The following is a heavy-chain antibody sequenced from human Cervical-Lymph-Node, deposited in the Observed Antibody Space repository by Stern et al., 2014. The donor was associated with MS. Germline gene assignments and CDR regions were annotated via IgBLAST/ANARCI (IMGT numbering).Heavy chain of an antibody. CDR1: GYTFIAYY. CDR2: INPNSGGT. CDR3: ARSRDSSAYYYYYDTMDV. J-gene: IGHJ6*02. D-gene: IGHD3-22*01. V-gene: IGHV1-2*06. Sequence: VQLVESGAEVKQPGASVKVSCKASGYTFIAYYMDWVRQAPGQGLEWMGRINPNSGGTKYAKKFQGRVTMTRDTSISTAYMELSSLRSDDTAIFYCARSRDSSAYYYYYDTMDVWGQGTTVIVSS.